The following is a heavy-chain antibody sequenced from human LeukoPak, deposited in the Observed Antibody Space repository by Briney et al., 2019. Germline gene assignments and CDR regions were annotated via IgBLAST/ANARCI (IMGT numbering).Heavy chain of an antibody. D-gene: IGHD6-19*01. CDR1: GYTFTSYA. J-gene: IGHJ4*02. Sequence: ASVKVSCKVSGYTFTSYAMHWVPQAPGQGLEWMGWINTNTGNPTYAQGFTGQVVFSLDISVSTAYLQISSLKAEDTAVYYCARDDSSGWYSRYWGQGTLVTVSS. CDR3: ARDDSSGWYSRY. V-gene: IGHV7-4-1*02. CDR2: INTNTGNP.